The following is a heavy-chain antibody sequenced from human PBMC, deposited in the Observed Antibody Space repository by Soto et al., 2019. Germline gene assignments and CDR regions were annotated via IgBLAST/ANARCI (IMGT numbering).Heavy chain of an antibody. Sequence: QVQLVQSGAEVKKPGSSVKVSCKASGGTFSSNAISWVRQAPGQGLEWMGGIIPIYASPNYAQNFQGRVTVTADKATSTAYLDLSRLKFADSAIYYCAVTVTGSRSPLAHWGRGTLVIVSS. CDR3: AVTVTGSRSPLAH. CDR2: IIPIYASP. J-gene: IGHJ4*02. CDR1: GGTFSSNA. V-gene: IGHV1-69*06. D-gene: IGHD3-9*01.